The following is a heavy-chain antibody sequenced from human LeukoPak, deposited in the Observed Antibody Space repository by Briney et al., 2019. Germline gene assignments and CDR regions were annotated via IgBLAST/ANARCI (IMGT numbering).Heavy chain of an antibody. D-gene: IGHD4-23*01. CDR2: IYHSGST. J-gene: IGHJ4*02. CDR3: ARVRWPVRVDY. Sequence: PSGTLSLTCAVSGGSISSSNWWSWVRQSPEQGLEWIGEIYHSGSTNYNPSLKSRVTISVDTSKNQFSLKLSSVTAADTAVYYCARVRWPVRVDYWGQGTLVTVSS. V-gene: IGHV4-4*02. CDR1: GGSISSSNW.